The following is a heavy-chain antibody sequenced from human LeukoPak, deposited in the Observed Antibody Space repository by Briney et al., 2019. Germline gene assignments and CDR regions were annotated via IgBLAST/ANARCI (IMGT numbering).Heavy chain of an antibody. J-gene: IGHJ4*02. CDR3: AREWRLVGATPDY. Sequence: GGSLRLSCAASGFTFSSYWMHWVRQAPGKGLVWVSGINGDVSTTDYADSVKGRFTISRDNAKNTLYLQMNSLRAEDTAVYYCAREWRLVGATPDYWGQGTRVTVSS. CDR1: GFTFSSYW. D-gene: IGHD1-26*01. CDR2: INGDVSTT. V-gene: IGHV3-74*01.